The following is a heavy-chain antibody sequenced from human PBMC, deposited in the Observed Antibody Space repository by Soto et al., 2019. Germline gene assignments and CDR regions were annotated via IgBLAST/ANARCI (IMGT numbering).Heavy chain of an antibody. Sequence: SETLSLTCTVSGGSISSSSYYWGWIRQPPGKGLERIGSIYYSGSTYYNPSLKSRVTISVDTSKNQFSLKLSSVTAADTAVYYCARHGSGSSWYYWFDPWGQGTLVTVSS. D-gene: IGHD6-13*01. V-gene: IGHV4-39*01. CDR2: IYYSGST. CDR3: ARHGSGSSWYYWFDP. J-gene: IGHJ5*02. CDR1: GGSISSSSYY.